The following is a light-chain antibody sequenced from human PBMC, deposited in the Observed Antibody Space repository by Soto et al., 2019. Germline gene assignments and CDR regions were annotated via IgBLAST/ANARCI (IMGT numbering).Light chain of an antibody. CDR3: QSYDSTLSVAA. CDR1: SSNIGAGYD. J-gene: IGLJ2*01. V-gene: IGLV1-40*01. CDR2: GNS. Sequence: QSVLTQSPSVSGAPGQRVTISCTGSSSNIGAGYDVHWYQQLPGTAPKLLIYGNSDRASGVPDRFSGSKSGTSASLAITGLQAEDEADYYCQSYDSTLSVAAFGRGTKLTVL.